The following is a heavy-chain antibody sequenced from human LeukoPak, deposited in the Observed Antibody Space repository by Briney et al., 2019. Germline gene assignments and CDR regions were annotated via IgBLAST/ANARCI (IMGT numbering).Heavy chain of an antibody. V-gene: IGHV3-53*01. D-gene: IGHD1-26*01. Sequence: GGSLRLSCAASGFTFSIYALSWVRQAPGKGLEWVSVIYSGGSTYYADSVKGRFTISRDNSKNTLYLQMNSLRAEDTAVYYCARDRSYSGGYFDYWGQGTLVTVSS. CDR1: GFTFSIYA. CDR3: ARDRSYSGGYFDY. J-gene: IGHJ4*02. CDR2: IYSGGST.